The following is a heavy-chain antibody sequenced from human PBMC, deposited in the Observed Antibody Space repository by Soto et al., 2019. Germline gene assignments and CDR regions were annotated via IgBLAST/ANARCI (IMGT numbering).Heavy chain of an antibody. D-gene: IGHD3-16*02. CDR2: ISYDGSNK. V-gene: IGHV3-30*18. CDR1: GFTFSSYG. J-gene: IGHJ3*02. CDR3: AKEDLTFGGVIAPGAFDI. Sequence: QVQLVESGGGVVQPGRSLRLSCAASGFTFSSYGMHWVRQAPGKGLEWVAVISYDGSNKYYADSVKGRFTISRDNSKNTLYLQMNSLRAEDTAVYYCAKEDLTFGGVIAPGAFDIWGHGTMVTVSS.